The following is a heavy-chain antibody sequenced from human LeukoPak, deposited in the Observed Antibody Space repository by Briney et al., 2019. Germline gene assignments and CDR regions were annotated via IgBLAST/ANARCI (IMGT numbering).Heavy chain of an antibody. CDR3: AIGGYSHPGY. CDR2: INHSGST. V-gene: IGHV4-34*01. J-gene: IGHJ4*02. Sequence: SETLSLTCAVYGGSFSGYYWSWIRQPPGKGLEWIGEINHSGSTNYNPSLKSRVTISVDTSKNQFSLKLSSVTAADTAVYYCAIGGYSHPGYWGQGTLVTVSS. CDR1: GGSFSGYY. D-gene: IGHD5-12*01.